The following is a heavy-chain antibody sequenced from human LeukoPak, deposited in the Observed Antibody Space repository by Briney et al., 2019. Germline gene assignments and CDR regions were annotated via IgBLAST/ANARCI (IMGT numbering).Heavy chain of an antibody. V-gene: IGHV4-4*07. CDR1: GGSLSSYY. Sequence: PSETLSLTCTVSGGSLSSYYWSWIRQPAGKGLEWIGRIYTSGSTNYNPSLKSRVTMSVDTSKNQFSLKLSSVTAADTAVYYCARDGRGDRWPRQPRFYYYYMDVWGKGTTVTVSS. CDR3: ARDGRGDRWPRQPRFYYYYMDV. CDR2: IYTSGST. D-gene: IGHD5-12*01. J-gene: IGHJ6*03.